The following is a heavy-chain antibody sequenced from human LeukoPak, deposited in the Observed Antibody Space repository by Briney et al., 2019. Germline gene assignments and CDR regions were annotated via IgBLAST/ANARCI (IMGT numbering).Heavy chain of an antibody. CDR1: GFTFSSYA. D-gene: IGHD5-18*01. J-gene: IGHJ6*02. CDR3: AKDLGASNGPGLDV. V-gene: IGHV3-23*01. CDR2: ISGSGGST. Sequence: GGSLRLSCAASGFTFSSYAMSWVRQAPGKGLEWVSAISGSGGSTYYADSVKGRFTISRDNSKNTLYLQMYSLRAEDTAVYYCAKDLGASNGPGLDVWGQGTTVTASS.